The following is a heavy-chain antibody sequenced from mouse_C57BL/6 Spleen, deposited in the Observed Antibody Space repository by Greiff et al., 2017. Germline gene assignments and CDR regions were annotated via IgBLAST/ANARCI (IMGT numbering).Heavy chain of an antibody. V-gene: IGHV1-52*01. CDR1: GYTFTSYW. CDR3: ARSGYYDEFDY. Sequence: QVQLQQPGAELVRPGSSVKLSCKASGYTFTSYWMHWVKQRPIQGLEWIGNIDPSDSETHYNQKFKDKATLTVDKSSSTAYMQLSSLTSEASAVYYCARSGYYDEFDYWGQGTTLTVSS. D-gene: IGHD2-4*01. J-gene: IGHJ2*01. CDR2: IDPSDSET.